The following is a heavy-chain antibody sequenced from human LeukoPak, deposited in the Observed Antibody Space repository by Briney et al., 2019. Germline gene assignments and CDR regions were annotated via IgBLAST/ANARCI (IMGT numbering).Heavy chain of an antibody. CDR3: ARDMITFGGVIVTGTVDY. D-gene: IGHD3-16*02. Sequence: PSETLSLTCTVSGGSISSSSYYWGWIRQPPGTGLEWIGSIYYSGSTYYNPSLKSRVTISVDTSKNQFSLKLSSVTAADTAVYYCARDMITFGGVIVTGTVDYWGQGTLVTVSS. CDR1: GGSISSSSYY. V-gene: IGHV4-39*07. CDR2: IYYSGST. J-gene: IGHJ4*02.